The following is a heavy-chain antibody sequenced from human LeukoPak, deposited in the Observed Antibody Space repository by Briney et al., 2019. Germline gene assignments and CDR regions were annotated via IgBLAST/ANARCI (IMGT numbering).Heavy chain of an antibody. D-gene: IGHD6-13*01. J-gene: IGHJ4*02. CDR1: GFTFSSYS. Sequence: GGSLRLSCAASGFTFSSYSMNWVRQAPGKGLEWVSYISSSSSTIYYADSVKGRFTISRDNSKNTLYLQMNSLRAEDAAVYYCALGGSSSWYSFDYWGQGTLVTVSS. V-gene: IGHV3-48*01. CDR2: ISSSSSTI. CDR3: ALGGSSSWYSFDY.